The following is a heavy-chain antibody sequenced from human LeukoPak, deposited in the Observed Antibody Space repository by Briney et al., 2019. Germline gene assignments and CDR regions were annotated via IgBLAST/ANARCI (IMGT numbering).Heavy chain of an antibody. D-gene: IGHD4-17*01. V-gene: IGHV1-2*02. CDR1: GYKFTGHY. J-gene: IGHJ6*03. CDR2: VNANSGAT. Sequence: ASVKVSCKTGGYKFTGHYIQWVRQAPGQGLEGMGWVNANSGATNYARKFQGRVTMTRDSSTSTAYMELSGLTSDDSAVYYCARERRDLGDSVRTGYYYYMDVWGEGTTVIVSS. CDR3: ARERRDLGDSVRTGYYYYMDV.